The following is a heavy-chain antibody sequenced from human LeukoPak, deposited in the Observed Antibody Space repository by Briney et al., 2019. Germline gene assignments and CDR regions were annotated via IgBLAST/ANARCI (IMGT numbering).Heavy chain of an antibody. D-gene: IGHD3-16*01. Sequence: SETLSLTCAVSGGSISSGGYSWSWIRQPPGQGLEWIGYIYHSGSTYYNPSLKSRVTISVDRSKNQFSLKLSSVTAADTAVYYCARDYEFYGMDVWGQGTTVTVSS. CDR1: GGSISSGGYS. V-gene: IGHV4-30-2*01. J-gene: IGHJ6*02. CDR2: IYHSGST. CDR3: ARDYEFYGMDV.